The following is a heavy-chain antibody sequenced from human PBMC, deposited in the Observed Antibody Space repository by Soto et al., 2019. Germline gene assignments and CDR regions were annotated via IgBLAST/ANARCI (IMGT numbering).Heavy chain of an antibody. D-gene: IGHD1-7*01. V-gene: IGHV1-18*04. Sequence: ASVKVSCKASGYTFTGYYMHWVRQAPGQGLEWMGWISAYNGNTNYAQKLQGRVTMTTDTSTSTAYMELRSLRSDDTAVYYCARDPGPNWNYDHDAFDIWGQGTMVTVSS. J-gene: IGHJ3*02. CDR2: ISAYNGNT. CDR3: ARDPGPNWNYDHDAFDI. CDR1: GYTFTGYY.